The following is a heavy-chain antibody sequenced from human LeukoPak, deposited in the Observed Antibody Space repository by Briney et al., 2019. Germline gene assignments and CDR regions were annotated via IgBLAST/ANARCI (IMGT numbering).Heavy chain of an antibody. V-gene: IGHV6-1*01. J-gene: IGHJ2*01. D-gene: IGHD6-13*01. CDR3: AKSGSSWPEPDWYFDL. CDR2: TYYRSKWYN. CDR1: GDSVSSNSAA. Sequence: SQTLSLTCAISGDSVSSNSAAWNWIRQSPSRGLEWLGRTYYRSKWYNDYAVSVKSRITINPDTSKNQFSLQLNSVTPEDTAVYYCAKSGSSWPEPDWYFDLWGRGTLVTVSS.